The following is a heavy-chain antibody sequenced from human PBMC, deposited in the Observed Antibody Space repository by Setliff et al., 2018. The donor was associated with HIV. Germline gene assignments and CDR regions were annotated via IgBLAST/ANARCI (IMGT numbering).Heavy chain of an antibody. CDR3: AHSQGITIFGVVMDQVWFDP. D-gene: IGHD3-3*01. Sequence: SGPTLVNPTQTLTLTCTFSGFSLSTSGVGVGWIRQPPGKALEWLALTYWDDDKRYSPSLKSRLTITKDTSKNQVVLTMTNMDPVDTATYYCAHSQGITIFGVVMDQVWFDPWGQGTLVTVSS. CDR2: TYWDDDK. V-gene: IGHV2-5*02. CDR1: GFSLSTSGVG. J-gene: IGHJ5*02.